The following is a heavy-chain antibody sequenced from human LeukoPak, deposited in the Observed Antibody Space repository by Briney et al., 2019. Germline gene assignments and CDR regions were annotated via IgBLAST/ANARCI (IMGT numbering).Heavy chain of an antibody. J-gene: IGHJ3*02. CDR2: INHSGST. D-gene: IGHD5-18*01. V-gene: IGHV4-34*01. Sequence: SETLSLTCAVYGGSFSGYYWSWIRQPPGKGLEWIGEINHSGSTNYNPSLESRVTISVDTSKNQFSLKLSSVTAADTAVYYCARDAAPNFTRLPRRLDAFDIWGQGTMVTVSS. CDR1: GGSFSGYY. CDR3: ARDAAPNFTRLPRRLDAFDI.